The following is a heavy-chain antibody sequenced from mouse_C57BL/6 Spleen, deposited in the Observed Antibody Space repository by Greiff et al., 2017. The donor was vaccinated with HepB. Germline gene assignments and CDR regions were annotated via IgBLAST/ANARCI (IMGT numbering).Heavy chain of an antibody. J-gene: IGHJ3*01. CDR3: ARDAMVTASFAY. Sequence: EVQGVESGGGLVKPGGSLKLSCAASGFTFSSYAMSWVRQTPEKRLEWVATISDGGSYTYYPDNVKGRFTISTDNAKNNLYLQMSHLKSEDTAVYYCARDAMVTASFAYWGQGTLVTVSA. D-gene: IGHD2-2*01. CDR2: ISDGGSYT. V-gene: IGHV5-4*01. CDR1: GFTFSSYA.